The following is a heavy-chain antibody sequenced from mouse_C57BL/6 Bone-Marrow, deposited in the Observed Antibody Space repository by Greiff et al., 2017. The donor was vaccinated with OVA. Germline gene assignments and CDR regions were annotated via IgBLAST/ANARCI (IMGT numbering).Heavy chain of an antibody. V-gene: IGHV1-81*01. D-gene: IGHD2-4*01. J-gene: IGHJ4*01. CDR1: GYTFTSYG. Sequence: QVQLQQSGAELARPGASVKLSCKASGYTFTSYGISWVKQRTGQGLEWIGEIYPRSGNTYYNEKFKGKATLTVDTSSSTAYMELHSLTSEDSAVYFCARLEIYYDYDGRLMMDYWGQGTSVTVSS. CDR3: ARLEIYYDYDGRLMMDY. CDR2: IYPRSGNT.